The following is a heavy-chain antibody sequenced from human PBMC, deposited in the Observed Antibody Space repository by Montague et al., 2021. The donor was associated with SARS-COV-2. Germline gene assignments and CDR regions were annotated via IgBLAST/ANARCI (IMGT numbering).Heavy chain of an antibody. CDR2: IHHGGST. V-gene: IGHV4-34*01. D-gene: IGHD3-10*01. CDR1: GGSFSTYS. J-gene: IGHJ6*03. Sequence: SETLSLTCAVHGGSFSTYSWNWIRQPPGKGLEWIGEIHHGGSTNYNPSLKSRVTISADTSKSQFSLKLTSVAAADTAVYYCARLGDGVVPSPILGVGPYYSYYYMDVRGKGTTVTVSS. CDR3: ARLGDGVVPSPILGVGPYYSYYYMDV.